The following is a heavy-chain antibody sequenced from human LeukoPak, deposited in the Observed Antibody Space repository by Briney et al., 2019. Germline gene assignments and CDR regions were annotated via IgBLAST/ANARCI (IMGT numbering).Heavy chain of an antibody. D-gene: IGHD3-22*01. J-gene: IGHJ3*02. V-gene: IGHV4-38-2*02. Sequence: SETLSLTCTVSGYSISSGYYWGWIRQPPGKGLEWIGSIYHSGSTYYNPSLKSRVTISVDTSKNQFSLKLSSVTAADTAVYYCARDKARKWFLRTPDAFDIWGQGTMVTVSS. CDR3: ARDKARKWFLRTPDAFDI. CDR2: IYHSGST. CDR1: GYSISSGYY.